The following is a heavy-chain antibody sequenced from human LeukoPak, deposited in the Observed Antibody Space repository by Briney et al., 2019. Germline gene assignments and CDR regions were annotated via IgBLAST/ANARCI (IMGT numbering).Heavy chain of an antibody. V-gene: IGHV1-69*13. CDR3: ARDGDYGDYSWFDP. Sequence: ASVKVSCKASGGTFSSYAISWVRQAPGQGLEWMGGIIPIFGTANYAQKFQGRVTITADESTSTAYMELSSPRSEDTAVYYCARDGDYGDYSWFDPWGQGTLVTVSS. D-gene: IGHD4-17*01. CDR2: IIPIFGTA. CDR1: GGTFSSYA. J-gene: IGHJ5*02.